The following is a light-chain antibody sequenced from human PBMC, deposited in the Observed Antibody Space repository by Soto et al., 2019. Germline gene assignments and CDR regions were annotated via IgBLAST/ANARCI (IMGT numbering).Light chain of an antibody. CDR1: QSVSSN. Sequence: EIVMTQSPATLSVSPGERPTVSCRASQSVSSNLAWYQQKPGQAPRLLNYGASTRATGNPARFSGSGSGTEFTLTISSLPSEDFAGYYCQQYNNWPPITFCQGTRLEIK. J-gene: IGKJ5*01. CDR2: GAS. CDR3: QQYNNWPPIT. V-gene: IGKV3-15*01.